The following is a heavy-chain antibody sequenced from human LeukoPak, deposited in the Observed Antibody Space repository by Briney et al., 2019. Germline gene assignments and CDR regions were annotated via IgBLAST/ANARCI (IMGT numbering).Heavy chain of an antibody. D-gene: IGHD6-13*01. CDR2: INHSGST. V-gene: IGHV4-34*01. CDR1: GGSFSGYY. CDR3: ARGRRYSSNGRGFDP. Sequence: SETLSLTCAVYGGSFSGYYWSWIRQPPGKGLEWIGEINHSGSTNYNPSLKSRVTISVDTSKNQFSLKLSSVTAADTAVYYCARGRRYSSNGRGFDPWGQGTLVTASS. J-gene: IGHJ5*02.